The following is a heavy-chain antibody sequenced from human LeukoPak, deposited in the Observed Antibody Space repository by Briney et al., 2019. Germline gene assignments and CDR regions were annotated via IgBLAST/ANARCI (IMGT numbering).Heavy chain of an antibody. D-gene: IGHD4-23*01. J-gene: IGHJ4*02. Sequence: ASVKVSCKASGYTFTTYYMHWVRQAPGQGPEWMGLINPGGGSTTYAQKFQGRVTMTRDTPTSTVYMELSSLRSEDTAMYYCAKDCGDGGNRDYWGQGTLVTVSS. CDR2: INPGGGST. CDR3: AKDCGDGGNRDY. CDR1: GYTFTTYY. V-gene: IGHV1-46*01.